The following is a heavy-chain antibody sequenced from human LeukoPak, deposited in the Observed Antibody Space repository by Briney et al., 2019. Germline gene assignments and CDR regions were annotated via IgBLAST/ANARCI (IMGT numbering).Heavy chain of an antibody. CDR2: IYYSGST. Sequence: PSETLSLTCTVSGGSISSSNYYWGWIRQPPGKGLEWIGSIYYSGSTHYNPSLKSRVTMSVDTSKNQFSLKLSSVTAADTAVFYCARLTRGHTSGWTNFDYWGQGTLVTVSS. CDR3: ARLTRGHTSGWTNFDY. V-gene: IGHV4-39*01. D-gene: IGHD6-19*01. J-gene: IGHJ4*02. CDR1: GGSISSSNYY.